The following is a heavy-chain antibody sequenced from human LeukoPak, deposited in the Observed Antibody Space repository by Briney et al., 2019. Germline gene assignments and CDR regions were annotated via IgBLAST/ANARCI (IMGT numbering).Heavy chain of an antibody. V-gene: IGHV4-59*08. D-gene: IGHD6-19*01. Sequence: SETLSLTCNVSGGSMSSYYRSWIRQPPGKGLEWIGYIYYSGSTNNNPSLKSRVTISIDTSKNQFSLRLSSVTAADTAIYYCARRDSSVWYLDYWGQGTLVTVSS. CDR2: IYYSGST. CDR3: ARRDSSVWYLDY. CDR1: GGSMSSYY. J-gene: IGHJ4*02.